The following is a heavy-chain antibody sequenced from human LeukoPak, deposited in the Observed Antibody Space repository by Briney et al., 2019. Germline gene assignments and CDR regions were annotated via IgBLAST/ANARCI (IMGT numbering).Heavy chain of an antibody. D-gene: IGHD6-19*01. Sequence: PGGSLRLSCAASGFTFYDHGMRWVRHVPGKGLEWVSGINWNGGSKGYADSVKGRFTISRDNAKNSLYLQMNSLRAEDTALYYCAAGDRNGWYFDYWGQGTLVTVSS. J-gene: IGHJ4*02. CDR2: INWNGGSK. CDR1: GFTFYDHG. CDR3: AAGDRNGWYFDY. V-gene: IGHV3-20*04.